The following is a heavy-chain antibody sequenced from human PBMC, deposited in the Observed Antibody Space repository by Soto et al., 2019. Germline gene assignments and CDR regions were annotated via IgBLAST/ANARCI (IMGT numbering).Heavy chain of an antibody. CDR1: GYTFTSYD. D-gene: IGHD3-3*01. V-gene: IGHV1-8*01. CDR3: ARTKTPPYYDFWSGYYSYYYYYTDV. CDR2: MNPNSGNT. Sequence: ASVKVSCKASGYTFTSYDINWVRQATGQGLEWMGWMNPNSGNTGYAQKFQGRVTMTRNTSISTAYMELSSLRSEDTAVYYCARTKTPPYYDFWSGYYSYYYYYTDVWGKGTTVTVSS. J-gene: IGHJ6*03.